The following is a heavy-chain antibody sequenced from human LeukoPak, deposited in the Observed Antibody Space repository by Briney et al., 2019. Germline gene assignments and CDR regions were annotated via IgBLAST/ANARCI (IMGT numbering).Heavy chain of an antibody. CDR2: IGTVGDT. CDR3: VRGGTIGFDY. V-gene: IGHV3-13*01. J-gene: IGHJ4*02. Sequence: PGGSLRLSCEVSGLSFSNSDMHWVRQGKGKGLEWVSSIGTVGDTYYAVSVKGRFIISRENAKNSLYLQMNSLRAGDTALYYCVRGGTIGFDYWGRGTLVTVSS. CDR1: GLSFSNSD.